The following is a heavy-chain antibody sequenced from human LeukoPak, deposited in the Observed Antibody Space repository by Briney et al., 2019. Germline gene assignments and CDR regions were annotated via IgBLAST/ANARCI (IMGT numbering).Heavy chain of an antibody. CDR1: GYTFTTYY. V-gene: IGHV1-46*01. D-gene: IGHD1-26*01. CDR3: ARGSGSYRHPPGY. CDR2: INPSGGST. Sequence: EASVTVSCTASGYTFTTYYMHWVRQAPGQGPEWMGIINPSGGSTNYAQKFQGRVTMTRDTSTSTVYMELSSLRSEDTAVYYCARGSGSYRHPPGYWGQGTLVTVSS. J-gene: IGHJ4*02.